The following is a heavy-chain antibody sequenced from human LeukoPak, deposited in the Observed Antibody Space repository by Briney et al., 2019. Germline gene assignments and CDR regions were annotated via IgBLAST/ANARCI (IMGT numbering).Heavy chain of an antibody. D-gene: IGHD3-9*01. CDR3: AREYSDILTGYLQFAY. Sequence: PSETLSLTCAVYGGSFSGYYWSWIRQPPGKGLEWIGEINHSGSTNYNPSLKSRVTMSVDTSKNQFSLKLSSVTAADTAVYYCAREYSDILTGYLQFAYRGPGTLVTVSP. CDR1: GGSFSGYY. J-gene: IGHJ4*02. V-gene: IGHV4-34*01. CDR2: INHSGST.